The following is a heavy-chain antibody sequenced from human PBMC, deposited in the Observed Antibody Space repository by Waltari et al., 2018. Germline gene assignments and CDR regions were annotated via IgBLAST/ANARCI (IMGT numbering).Heavy chain of an antibody. D-gene: IGHD5-12*01. CDR3: ARDSGYGGNEFDY. CDR1: GYTFTSYA. Sequence: QVQLVQSGAEVKKPGASVKVSCKASGYTFTSYAMHWVRQAPGQRLEWMGWINAGNGNTKYSQKFQGRVTITRDTSASTAYMELSSLRSEDTAVYYCARDSGYGGNEFDYWGQGTLVTVSS. J-gene: IGHJ4*02. V-gene: IGHV1-3*01. CDR2: INAGNGNT.